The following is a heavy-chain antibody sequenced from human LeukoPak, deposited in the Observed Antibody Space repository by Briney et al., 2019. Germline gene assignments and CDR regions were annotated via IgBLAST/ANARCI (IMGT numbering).Heavy chain of an antibody. CDR3: ARHLGRGYDSFDY. J-gene: IGHJ4*02. CDR1: GFTFSSYA. CDR2: ISGSGGST. D-gene: IGHD5-12*01. Sequence: GGSLRLSCAASGFTFSSYAMSWVRQAPGKGLEWVSAISGSGGSTYYADSVKGRFTISRDNSKNTLYLQMNSLRAEDTAVYYCARHLGRGYDSFDYWGQGTLVTVSS. V-gene: IGHV3-23*01.